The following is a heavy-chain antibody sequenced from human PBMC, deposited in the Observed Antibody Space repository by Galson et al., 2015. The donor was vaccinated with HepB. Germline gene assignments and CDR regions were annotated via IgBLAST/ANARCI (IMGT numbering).Heavy chain of an antibody. V-gene: IGHV1-2*02. CDR2: INPNSGGT. CDR3: ATHYDFWSGYYTGDDY. D-gene: IGHD3-3*01. J-gene: IGHJ4*02. Sequence: SVKVSCKASGYTFTGYYMHWVRQAPGQGLEWMGWINPNSGGTNYAQKFQGRVTMTRDTSISTAYMELSRLRSDDTAVYYCATHYDFWSGYYTGDDYWGQGTLVTVSS. CDR1: GYTFTGYY.